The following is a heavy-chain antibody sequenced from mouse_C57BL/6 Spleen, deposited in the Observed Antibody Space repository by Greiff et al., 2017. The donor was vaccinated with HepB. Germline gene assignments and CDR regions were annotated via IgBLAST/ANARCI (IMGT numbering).Heavy chain of an antibody. V-gene: IGHV1S81*02. Sequence: QVQLKQSGAELVKAGASVKMSCKASGYTFTSYWMHWVKQRLGQGLEWFAETNPTNGRTYYNEKFKSKATLTVDKSSSTAYMLLSGPTFEDSAVYDCARIKKIVATYFDYWSQGTTLTVSS. CDR2: TNPTNGRT. CDR1: GYTFTSYW. CDR3: ARIKKIVATYFDY. J-gene: IGHJ2*01. D-gene: IGHD1-1*01.